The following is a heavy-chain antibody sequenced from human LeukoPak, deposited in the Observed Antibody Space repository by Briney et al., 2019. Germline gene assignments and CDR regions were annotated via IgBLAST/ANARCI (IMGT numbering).Heavy chain of an antibody. V-gene: IGHV4-61*02. CDR2: IYTSGST. CDR3: ARGLGGWHHWFDP. D-gene: IGHD6-19*01. J-gene: IGHJ5*02. CDR1: GGSISSGSYY. Sequence: PSETLSLTCTVSGGSISSGSYYWSWIRQPAGKGLEWIGRIYTSGSTNYNPSLKSRVTISVDTSKNQFSLKLSSVTAADTAVYYCARGLGGWHHWFDPWGQGTLVTVSS.